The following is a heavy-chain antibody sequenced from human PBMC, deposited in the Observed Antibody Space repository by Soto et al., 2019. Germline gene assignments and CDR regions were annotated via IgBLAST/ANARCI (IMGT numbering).Heavy chain of an antibody. V-gene: IGHV3-23*01. CDR2: ISGSGTIT. CDR1: GFTFSSYA. Sequence: GGSLRLSCAASGFTFSSYAMGWVRQAPGKGLERVSGISGSGTITYYADSVKGRFTISRDNPKNTLYMQMNSLRAEDTAVYYCAKVGPSGGIYYDNWGQGTQVTVSS. CDR3: AKVGPSGGIYYDN. D-gene: IGHD1-26*01. J-gene: IGHJ4*02.